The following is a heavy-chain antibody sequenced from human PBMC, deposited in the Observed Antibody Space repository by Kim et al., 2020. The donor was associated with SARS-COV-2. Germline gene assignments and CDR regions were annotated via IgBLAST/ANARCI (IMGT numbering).Heavy chain of an antibody. J-gene: IGHJ3*02. CDR1: GGSISSYY. V-gene: IGHV4-59*01. Sequence: SETLSLTCTVSGGSISSYYWSWIRQPPGKGLEWIGYIYYSGSTNYNPSLKSRVTISVDTSKNQFSLKLSSVTAADTAVYSWSRGDRTRCDAFDIWGEGT. CDR2: IYYSGST. D-gene: IGHD3-16*02. CDR3: SRGDRTRCDAFDI.